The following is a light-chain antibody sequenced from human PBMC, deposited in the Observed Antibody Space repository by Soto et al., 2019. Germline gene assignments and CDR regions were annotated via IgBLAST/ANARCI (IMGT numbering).Light chain of an antibody. J-gene: IGKJ2*01. V-gene: IGKV3-20*01. CDR3: LQYGSSPDT. Sequence: EIVLTQSPGTLSFSPGERATLSCRASQSVPSNYLAWYQQKPGQAPSLLIYGASSRATGIPDRVSGSGSGTDFTLTISRLEPEDFAVYYCLQYGSSPDTFGQGTNLEI. CDR2: GAS. CDR1: QSVPSNY.